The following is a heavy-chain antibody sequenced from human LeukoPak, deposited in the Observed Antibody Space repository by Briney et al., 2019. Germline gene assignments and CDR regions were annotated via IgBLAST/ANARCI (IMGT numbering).Heavy chain of an antibody. CDR3: ARVGGPAEY. CDR1: GGSISSGGYY. J-gene: IGHJ4*02. D-gene: IGHD2-2*01. Sequence: SETLSLTSTVSGGSISSGGYYWNWIRQPPGKGLEWIGFIYYTGSTNYNPSLKSRVTISVDTSKNQFSLKLNSVTAADTAVYFCARVGGPAEYWGQGTLAIVSS. CDR2: IYYTGST. V-gene: IGHV4-61*08.